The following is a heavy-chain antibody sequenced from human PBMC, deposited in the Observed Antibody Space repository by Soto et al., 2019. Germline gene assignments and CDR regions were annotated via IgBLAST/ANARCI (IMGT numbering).Heavy chain of an antibody. V-gene: IGHV3-23*01. CDR1: GFTFSSYA. D-gene: IGHD5-12*01. CDR2: ISGSGGST. Sequence: EVQLLESGGGLVQPGGSLRLSCAASGFTFSSYAMSWVRQAPGKGLEWVSAISGSGGSTYYADSMKGRFTISRDNSKNPMYLQMNSLRAEATAVYYCAKDLDIVATILDYWGQGTLVTVSS. CDR3: AKDLDIVATILDY. J-gene: IGHJ4*02.